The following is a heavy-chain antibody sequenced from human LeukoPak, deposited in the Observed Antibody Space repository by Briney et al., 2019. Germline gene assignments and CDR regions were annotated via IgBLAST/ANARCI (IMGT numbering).Heavy chain of an antibody. J-gene: IGHJ3*02. CDR3: ARDLPHYDILTGYYNGDAFDI. CDR2: IYDSGST. D-gene: IGHD3-9*01. V-gene: IGHV4-59*01. Sequence: SETLSLTCTVSGDSISSYFWTWIRQPPGKGVEWIGYIYDSGSTNYNPSLKSRVTISVDTSENQFSLKLSSVTAADTAVYYCARDLPHYDILTGYYNGDAFDIWGQGTMVTVSS. CDR1: GDSISSYF.